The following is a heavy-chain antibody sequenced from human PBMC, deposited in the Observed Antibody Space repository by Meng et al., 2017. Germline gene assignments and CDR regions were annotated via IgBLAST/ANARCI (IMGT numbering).Heavy chain of an antibody. V-gene: IGHV1-2*06. CDR2: INPNSGGT. D-gene: IGHD3-22*01. J-gene: IGHJ5*02. Sequence: GESLKISCKASGYTFTGYYMHWVRQAPGQGLEWMGRINPNSGGTNYAQKFQGRVTMTRDTSISTAYMELSRLRSDDTAVYYCARDYYDSSGYVFDPWGQGTLVTVSS. CDR1: GYTFTGYY. CDR3: ARDYYDSSGYVFDP.